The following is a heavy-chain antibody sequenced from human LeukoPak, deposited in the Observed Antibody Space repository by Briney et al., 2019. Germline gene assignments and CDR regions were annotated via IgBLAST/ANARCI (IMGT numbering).Heavy chain of an antibody. J-gene: IGHJ4*02. CDR1: GFTFSDYY. Sequence: GGSLRLSCTVSGFTFSDYYMSWVRQAPGKGLEWVAYISSSGSMLHYADSVEGRFTISRDNAKNSLYLQMSSLRVEDTAVYYCTRRPYSSSWYYFDYWGQGTLVTVSS. CDR3: TRRPYSSSWYYFDY. CDR2: ISSSGSML. D-gene: IGHD6-13*01. V-gene: IGHV3-11*04.